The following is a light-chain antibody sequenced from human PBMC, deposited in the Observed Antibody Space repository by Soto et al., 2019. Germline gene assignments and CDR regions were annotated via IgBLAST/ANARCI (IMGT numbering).Light chain of an antibody. CDR2: EVN. Sequence: SALTKPPSASGSPGQSVTISCTGTSSDVGSYNYVSWYQQHPGKAPKLIICEVNTRPSGISNRFSGSKSGDTASLTISGLQAEDEADYFCCSYAGTVAYVFGTGTKVTVL. V-gene: IGLV2-8*01. CDR1: SSDVGSYNY. J-gene: IGLJ1*01. CDR3: CSYAGTVAYV.